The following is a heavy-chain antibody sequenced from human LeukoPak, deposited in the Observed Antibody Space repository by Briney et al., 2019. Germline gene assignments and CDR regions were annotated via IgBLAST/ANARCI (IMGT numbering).Heavy chain of an antibody. CDR1: GYTFTSYG. V-gene: IGHV1-18*01. CDR3: ARQRVRSADLLLWFGELFDYFDY. D-gene: IGHD3-10*01. J-gene: IGHJ4*02. Sequence: ASVKVSCKASGYTFTSYGIRWVRQAPGQGLEWMGWISAYNGNTNYAQKLRGRVTMTTDTSTSTAYMELRSLRSDDTAVYYCARQRVRSADLLLWFGELFDYFDYWGQGTLVTVSS. CDR2: ISAYNGNT.